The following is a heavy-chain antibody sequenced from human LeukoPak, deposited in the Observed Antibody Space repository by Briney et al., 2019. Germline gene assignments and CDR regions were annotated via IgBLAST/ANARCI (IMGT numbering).Heavy chain of an antibody. CDR3: TKDPNGDYVGAFDP. CDR1: GFTFSSFA. J-gene: IGHJ5*02. D-gene: IGHD4-17*01. CDR2: ITGNHGPT. Sequence: GGSLRLSFAASGFTFSSFAMTWVRQAPGKGLEWVSSITGNHGPTYNTDSVKGRFTISRDNSQNTLYLQMNSLRAEDTAVYYCTKDPNGDYVGAFDPWGQGTLVTVSS. V-gene: IGHV3-23*01.